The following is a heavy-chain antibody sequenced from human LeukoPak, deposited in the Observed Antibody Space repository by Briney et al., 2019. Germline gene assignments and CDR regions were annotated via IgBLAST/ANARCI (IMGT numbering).Heavy chain of an antibody. CDR3: ARAVLVAAADYFDY. J-gene: IGHJ4*02. D-gene: IGHD6-13*01. CDR2: IYYSGST. CDR1: GVSISSHY. V-gene: IGHV4-59*11. Sequence: SETLSLTCTASGVSISSHYWSWIRQPPGKGLEWVGYIYYSGSTNYNPSLKSRVTISVDTSKNQFSLKLSSVTAADTAVYYCARAVLVAAADYFDYWGQGALVTVSS.